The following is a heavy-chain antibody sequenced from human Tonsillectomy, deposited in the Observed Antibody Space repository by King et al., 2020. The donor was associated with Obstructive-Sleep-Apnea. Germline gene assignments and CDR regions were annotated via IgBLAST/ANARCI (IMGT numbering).Heavy chain of an antibody. CDR1: GFIFSSDA. CDR3: ARGRDYGMDV. Sequence: VQLVESGGGVVQPGRSLRLSCAGSGFIFSSDALDWVRQAPGKGLEWVAFIANSGNNKNYADPVKGRFSISRDNSNNTLYLQMNSLRAEDTAVYYCARGRDYGMDVWGQGTTVTVSS. CDR2: IANSGNNK. V-gene: IGHV3-30-3*01. J-gene: IGHJ6*02.